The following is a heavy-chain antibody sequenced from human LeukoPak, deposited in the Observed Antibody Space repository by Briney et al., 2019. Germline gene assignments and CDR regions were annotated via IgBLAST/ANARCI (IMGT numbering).Heavy chain of an antibody. CDR3: ARGGVEGYYQYYFDY. Sequence: ASVKVSCKASGYTFTSYDINWVRQATGQGLEWMGWMNPNSGNTGYAQKFQGRVTMTRNPSISTADMELSSLRSEDTAVYYCARGGVEGYYQYYFDYWGQGTLVTVSS. D-gene: IGHD3-22*01. V-gene: IGHV1-8*01. CDR1: GYTFTSYD. J-gene: IGHJ4*02. CDR2: MNPNSGNT.